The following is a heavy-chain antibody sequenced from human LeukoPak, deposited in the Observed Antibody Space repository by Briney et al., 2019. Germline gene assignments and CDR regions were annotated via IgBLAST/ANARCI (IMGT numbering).Heavy chain of an antibody. CDR1: GGTFSSYA. CDR2: IIPIFGTA. D-gene: IGHD3-16*02. CDR3: ARDGNSDGYRYYFDY. Sequence: SVKVSCKASGGTFSSYAISWVRQAPGQGLGWMGGIIPIFGTANYAQKFQGRVTITTDESTSTAYMELSSLRSEDTAVYYCARDGNSDGYRYYFDYWGQGTLVTVSS. J-gene: IGHJ4*02. V-gene: IGHV1-69*05.